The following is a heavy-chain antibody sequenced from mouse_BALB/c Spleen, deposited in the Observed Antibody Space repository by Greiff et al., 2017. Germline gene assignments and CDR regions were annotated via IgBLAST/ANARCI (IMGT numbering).Heavy chain of an antibody. CDR2: INPSNGRT. V-gene: IGHV1S81*02. CDR3: ARGAEGPTGFAY. Sequence: QVQLKQSGAELVKPGASVKLSCKASGYTFTSYWMHWVKQRPGQGLEWIGEINPSNGRTNYNEKFKSKATLTVDKSSSTAYMQLSSLTSEDSAVYYCARGAEGPTGFAYWGQGTLVTVSA. J-gene: IGHJ3*01. D-gene: IGHD1-1*01. CDR1: GYTFTSYW.